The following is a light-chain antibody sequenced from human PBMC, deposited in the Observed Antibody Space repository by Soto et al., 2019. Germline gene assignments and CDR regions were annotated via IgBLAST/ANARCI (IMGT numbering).Light chain of an antibody. CDR3: QQYASSPLT. CDR1: QSVGRNF. CDR2: GAS. V-gene: IGKV3-20*01. J-gene: IGKJ4*01. Sequence: EIVLTQSPGTLSVSPGERVALSCRASQSVGRNFLAWYQHKPGQAPRLLIHGASTRATGIPDRFSGSGSGTDFTLTISRLEPEDVAVFYCQQYASSPLTVGGGTKVETK.